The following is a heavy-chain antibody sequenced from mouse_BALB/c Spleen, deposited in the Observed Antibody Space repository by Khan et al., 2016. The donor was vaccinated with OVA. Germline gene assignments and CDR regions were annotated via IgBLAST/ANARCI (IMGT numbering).Heavy chain of an antibody. D-gene: IGHD2-14*01. V-gene: IGHV3-2*02. CDR2: ISSTGST. CDR1: GYSITSDYA. CDR3: ARSLYYSYGYALDC. J-gene: IGHJ4*01. Sequence: VQLQQSGPGLVKPSQSLSLTCTVTGYSITSDYAWNWIRQFPGNKLEWMGYISSTGSTSYNPSLKSRISITRDTSKNQFFLQLKSVTTEDTATYYCARSLYYSYGYALDCWGRGTSVTVSS.